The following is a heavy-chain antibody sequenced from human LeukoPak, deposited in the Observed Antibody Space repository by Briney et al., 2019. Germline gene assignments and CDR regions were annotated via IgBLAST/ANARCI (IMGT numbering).Heavy chain of an antibody. D-gene: IGHD3-16*01. Sequence: SETLSLTCTVSGGSISSYYWSWIRQPPGKGLEWIGYIYYSGSTNYNPSLKSRVTISVDTSKNQFSLKLSSVTAADTAVYYCARAWSFGSLDYWGQGTLVTVSS. V-gene: IGHV4-59*01. CDR2: IYYSGST. CDR1: GGSISSYY. J-gene: IGHJ4*02. CDR3: ARAWSFGSLDY.